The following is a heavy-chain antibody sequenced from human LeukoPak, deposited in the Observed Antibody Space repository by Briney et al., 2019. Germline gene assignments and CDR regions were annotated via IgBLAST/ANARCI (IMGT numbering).Heavy chain of an antibody. CDR3: AKDGSN. CDR1: SFTFSSYV. Sequence: PGGSLRLSCGASSFTFSSYVMSWVRQAPGKGLEWVSAISSTGGTAYYADSVKGRFTISRDNSKNTLYLQMNSLRAEDTAVYYCAKDGSNWGQGTLVTVSS. V-gene: IGHV3-23*01. CDR2: ISSTGGTA. J-gene: IGHJ4*02. D-gene: IGHD3/OR15-3a*01.